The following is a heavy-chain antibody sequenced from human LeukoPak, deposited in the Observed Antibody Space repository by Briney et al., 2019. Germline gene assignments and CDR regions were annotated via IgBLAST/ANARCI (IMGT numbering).Heavy chain of an antibody. J-gene: IGHJ4*02. CDR1: GFTFSPYW. V-gene: IGHV3-74*01. D-gene: IGHD4-17*01. CDR2: MNGDGRTT. CDR3: ARKSHDYGDSDY. Sequence: PGGSLRLSCAASGFTFSPYWMHWVRQASGKGLVWVSRMNGDGRTTDYADSVKGRFTISRDNAKNTLYLQMNSLRAEDTAVYYCARKSHDYGDSDYWGQGTLVTVSS.